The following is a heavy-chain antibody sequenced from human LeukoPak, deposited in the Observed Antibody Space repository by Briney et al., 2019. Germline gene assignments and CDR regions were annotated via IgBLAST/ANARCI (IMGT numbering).Heavy chain of an antibody. Sequence: PGGSLRLSCAASGFTFSSYAMSWVRQAPGKGLEWVSGINNSGGSTYYADSVKGRFTISRDNSKNTLCLQMNSLRAEDTAVYYCAKRQRSSGYYYPDYWGQGTLVTVSS. CDR2: INNSGGST. D-gene: IGHD3-22*01. CDR3: AKRQRSSGYYYPDY. J-gene: IGHJ4*02. CDR1: GFTFSSYA. V-gene: IGHV3-23*01.